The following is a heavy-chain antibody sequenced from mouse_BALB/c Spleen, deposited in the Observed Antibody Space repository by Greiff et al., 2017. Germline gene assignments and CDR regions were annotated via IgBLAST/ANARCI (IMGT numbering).Heavy chain of an antibody. CDR2: ISDGGSYT. CDR1: GFTFSDYY. CDR3: AREGGESYYPYAMDY. D-gene: IGHD1-1*01. V-gene: IGHV5-4*02. Sequence: EVKLMESGGGLVKPGGSLKLSCAASGFTFSDYYMYWVRQTPEKRLEWVATISDGGSYTYYPDSVKGRFTISRDNAKNNLYLQMSSLKSEDTAMYYCAREGGESYYPYAMDYWGQGTSVTVSS. J-gene: IGHJ4*01.